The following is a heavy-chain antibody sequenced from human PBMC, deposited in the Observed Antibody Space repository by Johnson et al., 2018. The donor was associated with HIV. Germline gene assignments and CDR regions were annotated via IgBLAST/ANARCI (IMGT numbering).Heavy chain of an antibody. V-gene: IGHV3-20*04. D-gene: IGHD6-6*01. CDR1: GFTFDDFG. CDR3: ARDREYSSSSDAFDI. CDR2: INWNGGRI. Sequence: QLVESGGGVVRPAGSLRVSCAASGFTFDDFGMSWVRQAPGKGLAWVSGINWNGGRIGYVDSVKGRFTISTDNAKNSLYLHMNRLRAEDTAVYYCARDREYSSSSDAFDIWGQGTMVTVSS. J-gene: IGHJ3*02.